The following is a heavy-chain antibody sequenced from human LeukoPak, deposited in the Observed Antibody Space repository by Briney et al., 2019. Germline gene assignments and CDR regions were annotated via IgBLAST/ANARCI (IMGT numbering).Heavy chain of an antibody. J-gene: IGHJ4*02. D-gene: IGHD1-1*01. CDR1: GFSFSSNS. CDR2: ISSSSSII. CDR3: AKEARGWNDGYYFDY. V-gene: IGHV3-48*02. Sequence: GGSLRLSCAASGFSFSSNSMNWVRQAPGKGLEWLSYISSSSSIIYYADSVKGRFTISRDNAKNSLYLQMNSLRDEDTAVYYCAKEARGWNDGYYFDYWGQGTLVTVSS.